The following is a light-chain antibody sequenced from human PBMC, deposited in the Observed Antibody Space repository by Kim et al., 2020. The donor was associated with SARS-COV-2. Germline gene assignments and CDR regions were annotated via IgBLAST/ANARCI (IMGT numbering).Light chain of an antibody. CDR3: QTWGSGPWV. CDR2: LNSDGSH. J-gene: IGLJ3*02. V-gene: IGLV4-69*02. Sequence: SVKLTCTLGSEHSSYTIAWHQQQPGKGPRYLMKLNSDGSHTKGAEIPDRFSGSSSGAERYLTISSLQSDDEADYYCQTWGSGPWVFGGGTQLTVL. CDR1: SEHSSYT.